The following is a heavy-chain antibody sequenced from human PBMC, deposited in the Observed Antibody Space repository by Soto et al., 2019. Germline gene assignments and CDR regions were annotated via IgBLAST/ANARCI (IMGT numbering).Heavy chain of an antibody. J-gene: IGHJ4*02. Sequence: QVQLVESGGGVVQPGRSLRLSCAASGFTFSSYGMHWVRQAPGKGLEWVAVIWYDGSNKYYADSVKGRFTISRDNSKNTLYLKMNSLRAEDTAVYYCARDFSMVRALDYWGQGTLVTVSS. CDR1: GFTFSSYG. V-gene: IGHV3-33*01. CDR2: IWYDGSNK. CDR3: ARDFSMVRALDY. D-gene: IGHD3-10*01.